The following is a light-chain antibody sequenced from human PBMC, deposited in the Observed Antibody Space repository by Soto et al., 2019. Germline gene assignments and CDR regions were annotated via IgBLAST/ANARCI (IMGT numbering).Light chain of an antibody. J-gene: IGKJ1*01. CDR3: QQDGNWPPLT. V-gene: IGKV3-15*01. Sequence: IVMTQSPDTLAVSPGETVTLSCRASQSLSDNLAWYQQKTGQPPRLLIFRASTSASGIPARFSGGGSGTEFTLTISRVQSEDFAGYYCQQDGNWPPLTFCPGNRVEIK. CDR2: RAS. CDR1: QSLSDN.